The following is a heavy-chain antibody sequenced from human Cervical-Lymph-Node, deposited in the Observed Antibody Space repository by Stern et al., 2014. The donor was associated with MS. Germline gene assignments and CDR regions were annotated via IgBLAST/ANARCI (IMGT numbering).Heavy chain of an antibody. D-gene: IGHD1-1*01. V-gene: IGHV3-53*01. J-gene: IGHJ4*02. CDR1: GFTVSRDY. Sequence: EDQLVESGGGVIQPGGSLRLSCTASGFTVSRDYMTWVRQAPGQGLEWVSLITNVGITFYTDSVKGRFTISRDDSKNTVYLHMTSLRAEDTAMYYCARDTSSPERSDWWGQGTLVTVSS. CDR2: ITNVGIT. CDR3: ARDTSSPERSDW.